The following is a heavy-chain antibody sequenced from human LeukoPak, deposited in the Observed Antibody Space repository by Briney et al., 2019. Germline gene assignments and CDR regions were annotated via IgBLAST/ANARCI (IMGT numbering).Heavy chain of an antibody. CDR1: GFTFSSYG. V-gene: IGHV3-30*18. Sequence: GRSLRLSCAASGFTFSSYGMHWVRQAPGKGLEWVAVISYDGSNKYYADSVKGRFTISGDNSKNTLYLQMNSLRAEDTAVYFCAKDDYYDSSGDPNWFDPWGQGTLVTVSS. CDR2: ISYDGSNK. CDR3: AKDDYYDSSGDPNWFDP. D-gene: IGHD3-22*01. J-gene: IGHJ5*02.